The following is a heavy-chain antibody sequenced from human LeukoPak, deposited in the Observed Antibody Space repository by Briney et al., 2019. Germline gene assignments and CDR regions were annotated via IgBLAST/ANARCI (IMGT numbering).Heavy chain of an antibody. Sequence: ASVKVSCKASGYTFTSYAMNWVRQAPGQGLEWMGWINTNTGNPTYAQGFTERFVFSLDTSVSTAYLQISSLKAEDTAVYYCAREAFCSGGSCYHDEYNWFDPWGQGTLVTVSS. V-gene: IGHV7-4-1*02. CDR2: INTNTGNP. CDR1: GYTFTSYA. CDR3: AREAFCSGGSCYHDEYNWFDP. D-gene: IGHD2-15*01. J-gene: IGHJ5*02.